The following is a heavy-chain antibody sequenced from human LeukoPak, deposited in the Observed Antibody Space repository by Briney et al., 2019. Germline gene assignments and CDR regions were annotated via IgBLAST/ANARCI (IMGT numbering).Heavy chain of an antibody. D-gene: IGHD3-22*01. J-gene: IGHJ3*02. Sequence: SETLSLTCTVSGGSISSNTYYWDWIRQPPGKGLECIGSIYYGGSTYYNPSLKSRVIISVDTSKNQFSLKLSSVTAADTAVYYCARAYYYASSAFDIWGQGTMVTVSS. V-gene: IGHV4-39*01. CDR3: ARAYYYASSAFDI. CDR1: GGSISSNTYY. CDR2: IYYGGST.